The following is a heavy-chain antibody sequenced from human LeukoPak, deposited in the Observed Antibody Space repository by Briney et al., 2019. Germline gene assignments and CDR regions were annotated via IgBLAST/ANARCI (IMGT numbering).Heavy chain of an antibody. CDR2: IYPGDSDT. CDR1: GYSFTSYW. V-gene: IGHV5-51*01. D-gene: IGHD3-9*01. Sequence: GESLKISCKGSGYSFTSYWIGWVRQMPGKGLEWMGIIYPGDSDTRYSPSFQGQVTISADKSISTAYLQWSSLKASDTAMYYCARQGYLDFDWLFPLDYWGQGTLVTVSS. CDR3: ARQGYLDFDWLFPLDY. J-gene: IGHJ4*02.